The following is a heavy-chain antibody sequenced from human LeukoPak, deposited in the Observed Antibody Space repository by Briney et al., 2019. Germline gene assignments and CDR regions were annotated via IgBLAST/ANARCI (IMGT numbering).Heavy chain of an antibody. J-gene: IGHJ4*02. CDR1: GFTFSSYD. D-gene: IGHD3-10*01. V-gene: IGHV3-23*01. Sequence: PGGSLRLSCAASGFTFSSYDMCWVRQAPGKGLEWVSAISGSGGITYYPDSEKGRFTVSRDNSKNTLYLQMNSLRAEGTAVYYCAMSHYGSVYWGQGTLVTVSS. CDR2: ISGSGGIT. CDR3: AMSHYGSVY.